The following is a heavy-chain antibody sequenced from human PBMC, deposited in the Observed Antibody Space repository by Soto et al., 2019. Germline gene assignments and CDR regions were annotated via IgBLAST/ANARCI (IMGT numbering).Heavy chain of an antibody. D-gene: IGHD3-10*01. CDR3: ARSAGKGGLASPIDF. J-gene: IGHJ4*02. CDR2: IGYDGSNE. Sequence: VQLVESGGCVVQPGRSLRLSCASSGFTFSSYDMHWVRQAPGKGLEWVAVIGYDGSNEFYADSVKGRFTISRDNSKHTLFLQIDSLRAEDTSVDYCARSAGKGGLASPIDFWGQGTLVTVAS. V-gene: IGHV3-33*01. CDR1: GFTFSSYD.